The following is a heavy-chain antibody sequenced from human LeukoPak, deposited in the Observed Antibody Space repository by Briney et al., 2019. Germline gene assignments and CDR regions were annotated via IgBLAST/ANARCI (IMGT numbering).Heavy chain of an antibody. Sequence: SETLSLTWAVYGGSFSGYNWSWIRQPPGKGLEWIGEINHSGSTNYNPSLKSRVTISVDTSKNQFSLKLSSVTAADTAVYYCARGRRYHDYVWGSYRPYFDYWGQGTLVTVSS. J-gene: IGHJ4*02. V-gene: IGHV4-34*01. CDR3: ARGRRYHDYVWGSYRPYFDY. CDR1: GGSFSGYN. CDR2: INHSGST. D-gene: IGHD3-16*02.